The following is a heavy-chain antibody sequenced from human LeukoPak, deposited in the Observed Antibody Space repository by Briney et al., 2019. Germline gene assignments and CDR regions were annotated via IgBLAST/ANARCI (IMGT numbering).Heavy chain of an antibody. CDR2: IYYSRST. CDR3: ARSPTVTSSFDY. CDR1: GGSISSYY. V-gene: IGHV4-59*01. D-gene: IGHD4-17*01. J-gene: IGHJ4*02. Sequence: SETLSLTCTESGGSISSYYWSWIRQPPGKGLEWIGYIYYSRSTNYNPSLKSRVTISVDTSKNQFSLKLSSVTAADTAVYYCARSPTVTSSFDYWGKGTLVTVSS.